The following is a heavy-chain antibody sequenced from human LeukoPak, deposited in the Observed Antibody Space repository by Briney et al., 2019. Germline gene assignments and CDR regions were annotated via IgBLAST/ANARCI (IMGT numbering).Heavy chain of an antibody. D-gene: IGHD6-19*01. CDR2: IDWDDDQ. V-gene: IGHV2-70*11. Sequence: SGPALLKPTQTLALTCTFSGFSLRTRGMCVSWIRQPPGKALEWLSRIDWDDDQYYSTSLKTRLTISKDTSKNQVVLTMTNMDPVDTATYYCARTRYSSGWPEYFQDWGQGTLVTVSS. CDR3: ARTRYSSGWPEYFQD. J-gene: IGHJ1*01. CDR1: GFSLRTRGMC.